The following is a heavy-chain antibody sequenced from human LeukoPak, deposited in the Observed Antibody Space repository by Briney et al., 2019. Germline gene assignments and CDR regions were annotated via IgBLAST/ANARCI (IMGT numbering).Heavy chain of an antibody. V-gene: IGHV1-18*01. D-gene: IGHD4-11*01. CDR1: GYSFNTFG. CDR2: ISAYDGNT. J-gene: IGHJ6*03. CDR3: ARVAFSKYHYYMDV. Sequence: GASVEVSCRASGYSFNTFGITWVRQVPGQGLEWIGWISAYDGNTKYVERLQGRVTVTRDTSASTAYVELTSLRSDDTAVYCARVAFSKYHYYMDVWGKGTKVTVSS.